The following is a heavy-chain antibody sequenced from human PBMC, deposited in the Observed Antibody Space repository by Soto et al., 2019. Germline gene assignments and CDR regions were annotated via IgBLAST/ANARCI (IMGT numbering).Heavy chain of an antibody. CDR1: GFTVSRDY. D-gene: IGHD4-17*01. V-gene: IGHV3-53*01. J-gene: IGHJ5*02. CDR2: IYTGGST. CDR3: ARAYGGNPALFDP. Sequence: EVQLVESGGGLIQPGGSLRLSCAASGFTVSRDYMSWVRQAPGKGLEWVSVIYTGGSTYYAVSVKCRFTFSRDNSKNTLYLQMNSLRAEDTAVYYGARAYGGNPALFDPWGQGTLVTVSS.